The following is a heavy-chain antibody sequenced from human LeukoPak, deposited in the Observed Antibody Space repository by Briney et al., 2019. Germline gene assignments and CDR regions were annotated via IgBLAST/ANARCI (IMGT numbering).Heavy chain of an antibody. CDR3: ARGHTGQNWFDP. CDR2: IHVTGRT. V-gene: IGHV4-61*02. Sequence: SETLSLTCTVSGASISSGNYYWSWIRQTAGKGLEWIGRIHVTGRTDYNPSLKSRVTVSLDTAKNQYSLQLSSVSAADTAIYYCARGHTGQNWFDPWGQGTLVTVPS. CDR1: GASISSGNYY. J-gene: IGHJ5*02. D-gene: IGHD2-8*02.